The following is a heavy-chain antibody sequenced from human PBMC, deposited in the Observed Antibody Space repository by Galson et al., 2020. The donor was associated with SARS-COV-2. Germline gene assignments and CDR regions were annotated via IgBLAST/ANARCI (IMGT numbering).Heavy chain of an antibody. V-gene: IGHV3-30*04. CDR1: GFTFSNYV. CDR2: ISSDGSNS. J-gene: IGHJ4*02. Sequence: GESLKISCAASGFTFSNYVMHWVRQAPGKGPEWVAVISSDGSNSFYADSLKGRFTISRDNSKRTLYQQMNSLRAEDTAVYYCARGGEWELPYYFDYWGQGTLVTVSS. D-gene: IGHD1-26*01. CDR3: ARGGEWELPYYFDY.